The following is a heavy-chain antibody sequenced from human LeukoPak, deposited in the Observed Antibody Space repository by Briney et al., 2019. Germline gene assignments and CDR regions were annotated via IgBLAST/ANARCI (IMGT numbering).Heavy chain of an antibody. V-gene: IGHV3-23*01. CDR3: AREPKAFYDSSGYCLDY. CDR2: ISGSGINT. J-gene: IGHJ4*02. D-gene: IGHD3-22*01. Sequence: PGGSLRLSCAASGFIFSTYAMSWVRQAPGKGLEWVSTISGSGINTYYADSVKGRFTISRDNSKNTLYLQMNSLRAEDTAVYYCAREPKAFYDSSGYCLDYWGQGTLVTVSS. CDR1: GFIFSTYA.